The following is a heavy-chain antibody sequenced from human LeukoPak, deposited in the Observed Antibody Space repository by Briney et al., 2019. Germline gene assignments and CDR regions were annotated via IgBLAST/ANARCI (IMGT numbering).Heavy chain of an antibody. CDR3: AKETKYTSGWLTIDY. V-gene: IGHV3-23*01. CDR2: IIGSGNSA. D-gene: IGHD6-19*01. CDR1: GFTFSDYY. J-gene: IGHJ4*02. Sequence: PGGSLRLSCAASGFTFSDYYMSWVRQPPGKGLEWVSGIIGSGNSAYYADSVKGRFTISRDNSKNTLHLQMNSLRVEDTAVYYCAKETKYTSGWLTIDYWGQGTLVTVSS.